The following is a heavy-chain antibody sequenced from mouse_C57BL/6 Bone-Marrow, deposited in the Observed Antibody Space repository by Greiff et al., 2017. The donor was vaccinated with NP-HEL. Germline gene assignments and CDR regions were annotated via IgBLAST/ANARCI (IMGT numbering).Heavy chain of an antibody. D-gene: IGHD2-1*01. J-gene: IGHJ4*01. Sequence: VKLMESGAELARPGASVKLSCKASGYTFTSYGISWVKQRTGQGLEWIGEIYPRSGNTYYNEKFKGKATLTADKSSSTAYMELRSLTSADSAVYFCAREGKSYAMDYWGQGTSVTVSS. CDR1: GYTFTSYG. CDR2: IYPRSGNT. CDR3: AREGKSYAMDY. V-gene: IGHV1-81*01.